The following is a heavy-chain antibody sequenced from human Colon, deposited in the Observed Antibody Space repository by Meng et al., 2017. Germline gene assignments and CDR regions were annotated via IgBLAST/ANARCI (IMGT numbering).Heavy chain of an antibody. J-gene: IGHJ4*02. Sequence: EVQLVESGGGLVMPGESLRVSCEASGCTFSLYAINWVRQAPGEGLEWVASITSSSNYIHYSDSVKGRFTVSRDNARNSSYLQMDSLRAEDTAVYYCARVGTARPFDYWGQGTLVTVSS. CDR2: ITSSSNYI. D-gene: IGHD1-1*01. CDR3: ARVGTARPFDY. V-gene: IGHV3-21*01. CDR1: GCTFSLYA.